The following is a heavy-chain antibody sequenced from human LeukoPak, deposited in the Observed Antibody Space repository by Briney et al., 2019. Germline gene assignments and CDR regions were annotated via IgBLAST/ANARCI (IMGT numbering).Heavy chain of an antibody. D-gene: IGHD5-12*01. CDR1: GFTFSSYA. CDR2: ISSSSSYI. J-gene: IGHJ4*02. Sequence: PGGSLRLSCAASGFTFSSYAMSWVRQAPGKGLEWVSSISSSSSYIYYADSVEGRFTISRDNAKNSLYLQMNSLRAEDTAVYYCASVDIVARSGDYWGQGTLVTVSS. CDR3: ASVDIVARSGDY. V-gene: IGHV3-21*01.